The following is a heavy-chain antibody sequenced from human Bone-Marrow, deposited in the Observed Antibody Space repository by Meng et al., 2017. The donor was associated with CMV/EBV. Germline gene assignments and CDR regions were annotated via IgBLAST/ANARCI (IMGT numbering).Heavy chain of an antibody. V-gene: IGHV1-8*03. CDR2: MNPNSGNT. D-gene: IGHD7-27*01. Sequence: AAVKVSCKASGYTFTNYDINWVRQATGQGLEWMGWMNPNSGNTGYAQKFQGRVTITINTSISTAYMELSSLRSEDTAVYYCARGGNWGSGIDWGQGTLVPVSS. CDR3: ARGGNWGSGID. CDR1: GYTFTNYD. J-gene: IGHJ4*02.